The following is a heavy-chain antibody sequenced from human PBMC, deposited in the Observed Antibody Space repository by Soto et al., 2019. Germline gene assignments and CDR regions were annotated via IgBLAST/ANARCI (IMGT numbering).Heavy chain of an antibody. J-gene: IGHJ6*02. V-gene: IGHV3-74*01. D-gene: IGHD3-22*01. CDR3: ARGGVIVVGLDV. CDR2: VKTDGTNT. CDR1: GFTFSTDW. Sequence: VQLVESGGGLVQPGGSLRLSCAGTGFTFSTDWMHWVRQVPGKGLEWVSRVKTDGTNTGYADSVKGRFNISRDNAKNTLYLEMNNLRADDTAVYYCARGGVIVVGLDVWGQGTTVTVS.